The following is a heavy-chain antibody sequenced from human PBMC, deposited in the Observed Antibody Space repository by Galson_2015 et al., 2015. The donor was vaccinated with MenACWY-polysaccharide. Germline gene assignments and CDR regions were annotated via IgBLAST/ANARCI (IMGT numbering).Heavy chain of an antibody. CDR2: IQYDGSKI. CDR3: AREGSRIVFHAFDT. V-gene: IGHV3-33*01. Sequence: SLRLSCAASGSRFSNSGMHWVRQAPGKGLEWVAAIQYDGSKIVYADSVKGRFTISRDNSKNTLFLEMNSLGAEDTAVYYCAREGSRIVFHAFDTWGQGTKVTVSS. J-gene: IGHJ3*02. CDR1: GSRFSNSG. D-gene: IGHD6-13*01.